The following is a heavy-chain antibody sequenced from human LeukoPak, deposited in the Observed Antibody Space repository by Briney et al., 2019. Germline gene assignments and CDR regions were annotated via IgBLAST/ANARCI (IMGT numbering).Heavy chain of an antibody. CDR2: INSDGSWT. J-gene: IGHJ4*02. V-gene: IGHV3-74*01. D-gene: IGHD2-2*01. Sequence: GGSLRLSCAASGNYWMHWVRQAPGKGLVWVSHINSDGSWTSYADSVEGRFTISKDNAKNTVYLQMNNLRAEDTAVYYCVSFYETYWGRGTLVTVSS. CDR1: GNYW. CDR3: VSFYETY.